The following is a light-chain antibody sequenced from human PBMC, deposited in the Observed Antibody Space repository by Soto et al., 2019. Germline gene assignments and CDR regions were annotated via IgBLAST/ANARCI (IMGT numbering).Light chain of an antibody. CDR2: GAS. Sequence: EIVLTQSPGTLSLSPGEGATLSCRASQSISSTFLAWYQHTPGQAPRVLIYGASRRAAGIPDRFSGSGSGTDFTLTISRLEPEDFSVYYGQQYESSWTFGQGTKVEVK. V-gene: IGKV3-20*01. CDR3: QQYESSWT. J-gene: IGKJ1*01. CDR1: QSISSTF.